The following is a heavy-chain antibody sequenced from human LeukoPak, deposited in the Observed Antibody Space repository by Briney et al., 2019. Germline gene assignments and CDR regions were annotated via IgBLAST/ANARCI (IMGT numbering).Heavy chain of an antibody. CDR1: GGSFSGYY. J-gene: IGHJ4*02. V-gene: IGHV4-39*01. CDR3: ARHQDSWRMAVGFGY. CDR2: IYYSGST. D-gene: IGHD6-19*01. Sequence: PSETLSLTCAVYGGSFSGYYWGWIRQPPGKGLEWIGSIYYSGSTYYNPSLKSRVTISVDTSKNQFSLKLSSVTAADTAVYYCARHQDSWRMAVGFGYWGQGTLVTVSS.